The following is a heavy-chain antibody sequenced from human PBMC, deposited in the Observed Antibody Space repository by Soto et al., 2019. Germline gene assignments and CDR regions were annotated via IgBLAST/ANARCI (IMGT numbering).Heavy chain of an antibody. V-gene: IGHV1-8*01. J-gene: IGHJ6*02. CDR3: AGGRNGMDV. CDR2: MNPNSGNT. CDR1: GNPFSNHD. Sequence: QVQLVQSGAEVKKPGASVKVSCKASGNPFSNHDIKWVRQATGQGLEWMGWMNPNSGNTGSARKFQGRVTMTRNTSISTAYMELRSLRSEDTAVYSCAGGRNGMDVWGQGTTVTVSS.